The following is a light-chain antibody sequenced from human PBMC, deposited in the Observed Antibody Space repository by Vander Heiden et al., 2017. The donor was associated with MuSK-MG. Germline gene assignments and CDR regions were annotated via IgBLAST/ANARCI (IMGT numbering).Light chain of an antibody. CDR2: DVS. J-gene: IGLJ2*01. CDR3: GSYAGSYTFV. Sequence: QSALTQPRSVSGSPGQSVTISCTGTSSDVGGYNYVSWYQQHPGKAPKLRIYDVSKRPSGVPDRFSGSKSGNTASLTSSGLQAEDEADYYCGSYAGSYTFVFGGGTKLTVL. CDR1: SSDVGGYNY. V-gene: IGLV2-11*01.